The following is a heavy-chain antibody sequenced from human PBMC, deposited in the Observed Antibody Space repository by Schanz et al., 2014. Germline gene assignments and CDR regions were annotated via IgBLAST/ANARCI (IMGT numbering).Heavy chain of an antibody. CDR2: ISDSGDTA. Sequence: EVQLAESGGGLVQPGGSLRLSCAASGFTFTNYAMSWVRQAPGKGLEWVSLISDSGDTAYYADSVKGRFTISRDNSKSTLYLQMNSLRAEDTAVYYCAKDGPGGSGSYSADGGMDVWGQGTTVTVSS. D-gene: IGHD3-10*01. V-gene: IGHV3-23*04. CDR3: AKDGPGGSGSYSADGGMDV. J-gene: IGHJ6*02. CDR1: GFTFTNYA.